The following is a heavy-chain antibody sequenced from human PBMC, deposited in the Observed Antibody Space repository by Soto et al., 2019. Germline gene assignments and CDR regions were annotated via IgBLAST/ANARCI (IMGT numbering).Heavy chain of an antibody. CDR2: IYWDDDK. D-gene: IGHD3-9*01. Sequence: QITLKESGPTLVKPTQTLTLTCTFSGFSLSTSEVGVGWIRQPPGKALEWLALIYWDDDKRYSPSLKTRLTITKDNAKNQVVLTLTTMHPVDTATSSCAHRLDWNYFAYWGQGTRVTVSS. V-gene: IGHV2-5*02. J-gene: IGHJ4*02. CDR3: AHRLDWNYFAY. CDR1: GFSLSTSEVG.